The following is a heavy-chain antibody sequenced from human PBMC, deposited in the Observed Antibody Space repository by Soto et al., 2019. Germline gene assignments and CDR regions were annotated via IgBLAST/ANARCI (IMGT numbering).Heavy chain of an antibody. CDR3: ARTDIVVVPAENWFDP. CDR2: IYYSGST. Sequence: QVQLQESGPGLVKPSQTLSLTCTVSGGSISSGGYYWSWIRQHPEKGLEWIGYIYYSGSTYYNPSLKSRVTISVDTSKNQFSLKLSSVTAADTAVYYCARTDIVVVPAENWFDPWGQGTLVTVSS. J-gene: IGHJ5*02. D-gene: IGHD2-2*01. V-gene: IGHV4-31*03. CDR1: GGSISSGGYY.